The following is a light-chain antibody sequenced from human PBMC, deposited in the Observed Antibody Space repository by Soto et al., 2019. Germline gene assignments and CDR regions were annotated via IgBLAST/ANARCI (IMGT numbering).Light chain of an antibody. CDR2: AAS. J-gene: IGKJ4*01. V-gene: IGKV1-12*01. Sequence: DIQMTQSPSSVSASVGDRVTLTCRASQGISSRLAWYQQKPGKAPNLLIYAASSLQSGVPSRFSGSGSETDFTLTVGSLQPGDFATYYWQQSNSFPLSFGGGTKVEIK. CDR1: QGISSR. CDR3: QQSNSFPLS.